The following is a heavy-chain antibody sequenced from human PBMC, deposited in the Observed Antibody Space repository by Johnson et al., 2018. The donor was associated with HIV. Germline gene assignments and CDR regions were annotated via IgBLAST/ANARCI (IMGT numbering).Heavy chain of an antibody. J-gene: IGHJ3*02. D-gene: IGHD6-13*01. CDR1: GFTFSDYS. CDR2: ISFDGGDK. Sequence: QVQLVESGGNVVQPGRSQRLSCAASGFTFSDYSMHWVRQAPGKGLEWVAVISFDGGDKYYADSVKGRFTISRDNSKSTFFLQMNSLRAEDTAVYYCARERIGYSSSGDAFDIWGQVTMVTVSS. V-gene: IGHV3-30*04. CDR3: ARERIGYSSSGDAFDI.